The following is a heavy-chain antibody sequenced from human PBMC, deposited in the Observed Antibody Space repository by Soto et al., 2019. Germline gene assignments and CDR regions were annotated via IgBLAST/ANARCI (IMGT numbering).Heavy chain of an antibody. Sequence: GVFMRHCCAAAGFNSSNYDIHWVRQVPGQGLEWVSAIGTGGDTYYPASVKGRFTISRENAKNSLYLQMDGLRVGDTAVYYCARDRLNWYFDLWGRGTLVTVSS. CDR2: IGTGGDT. CDR1: GFNSSNYD. CDR3: ARDRLNWYFDL. J-gene: IGHJ2*01. V-gene: IGHV3-13*01.